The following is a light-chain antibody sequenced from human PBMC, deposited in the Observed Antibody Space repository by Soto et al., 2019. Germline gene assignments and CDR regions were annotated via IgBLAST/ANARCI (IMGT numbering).Light chain of an antibody. CDR3: QQYGRSPPYS. CDR2: GAS. V-gene: IGKV3-20*01. Sequence: EIVLTQSPGTLSLSPGERATLSCRASQSVSSSYLAWYQQKPGQAPRLLIYGASSRATGIPDRFSGSGSGTDFPLTIIRLEPEDLAMYCFQQYGRSPPYSFGPGTKVDIK. CDR1: QSVSSSY. J-gene: IGKJ3*01.